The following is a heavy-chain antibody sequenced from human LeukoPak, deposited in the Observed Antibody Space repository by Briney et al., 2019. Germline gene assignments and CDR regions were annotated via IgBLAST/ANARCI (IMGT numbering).Heavy chain of an antibody. V-gene: IGHV3-21*01. CDR2: INSRGDSI. J-gene: IGHJ6*03. CDR3: AWLYYYYMEV. CDR1: GFTFRTTR. D-gene: IGHD5-12*01. Sequence: PGGSLRLSCAASGFTFRTTRMTWVRQAPGKGPEYIATINSRGDSINYADSVKGRFTVSRDNSKNLLYLQMNSLRVEDTGVYYCAWLYYYYMEVWGKGTTVT.